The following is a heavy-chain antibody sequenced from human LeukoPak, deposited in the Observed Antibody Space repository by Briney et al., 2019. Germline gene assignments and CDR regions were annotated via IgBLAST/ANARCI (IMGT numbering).Heavy chain of an antibody. J-gene: IGHJ4*02. CDR3: ARDREESIAVAGTSDY. CDR2: NSGYKDKT. Sequence: ASVKVSCKASGYTFTSYGISWVRQAPGQGLEWMGWNSGYKDKTNYAQKFQGRVTMTTDTSTSTAYMELRSLRSDDTAVYYCARDREESIAVAGTSDYWGQGTLVTVSS. CDR1: GYTFTSYG. D-gene: IGHD6-19*01. V-gene: IGHV1-18*01.